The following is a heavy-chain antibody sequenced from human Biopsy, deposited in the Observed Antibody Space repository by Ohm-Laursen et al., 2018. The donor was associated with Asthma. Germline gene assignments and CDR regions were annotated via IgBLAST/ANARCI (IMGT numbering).Heavy chain of an antibody. J-gene: IGHJ4*02. CDR1: GYSLTDLS. V-gene: IGHV1-24*01. CDR2: HDHEEGGT. Sequence: ASVKVSCKVSGYSLTDLSMHWVRQAPGQGLEWMGGHDHEEGGTVNARRFQGRVTMTEDTSTDTAYMELSSLSSDDTAVYYCASDFPKDYVRYNFQFWGQG. CDR3: ASDFPKDYVRYNFQF. D-gene: IGHD4-17*01.